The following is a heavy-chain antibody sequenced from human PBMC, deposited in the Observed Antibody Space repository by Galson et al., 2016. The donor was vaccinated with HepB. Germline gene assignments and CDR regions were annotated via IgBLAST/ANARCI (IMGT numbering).Heavy chain of an antibody. CDR2: IYYTGKT. J-gene: IGHJ4*02. CDR1: GGSISGYY. Sequence: ETLSLTCTISGGSISGYYWSWIRQPPGKGLEWIGDIYYTGKTYYNPSLKSRLTISIDTSKSQFSLKLSSVTAADTAVYYCARETKPNYYDTSGYYYYFDYWGQGTLVTVSS. CDR3: ARETKPNYYDTSGYYYYFDY. D-gene: IGHD3-22*01. V-gene: IGHV4-59*12.